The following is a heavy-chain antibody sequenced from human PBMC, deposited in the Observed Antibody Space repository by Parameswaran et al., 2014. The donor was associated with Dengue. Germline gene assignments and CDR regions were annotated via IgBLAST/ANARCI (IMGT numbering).Heavy chain of an antibody. J-gene: IGHJ5*02. D-gene: IGHD3-10*01. V-gene: IGHV4-4*02. Sequence: RWIRQPPGKGLEWIGEIYHSGSTNYNPSLKSRVTISVDKSKNQFSLKLSSVTAADTAVYYCARFRYGSGSGWDPWGQGTLVTVSS. CDR3: ARFRYGSGSGWDP. CDR2: IYHSGST.